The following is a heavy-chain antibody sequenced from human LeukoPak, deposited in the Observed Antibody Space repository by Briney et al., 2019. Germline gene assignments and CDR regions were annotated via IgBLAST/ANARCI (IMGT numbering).Heavy chain of an antibody. J-gene: IGHJ4*02. V-gene: IGHV1-8*01. CDR1: GYTFTSYD. D-gene: IGHD2-15*01. Sequence: ASVKVSCKASGYTFTSYDINWVRQATGQGLEWMGWMNPNSGNTGYAQKFQGRVTMTRNTSISTAYMELSRLRSEDTAVYYCARGLAEPYRTSGGYWGQGTLVTVSS. CDR2: MNPNSGNT. CDR3: ARGLAEPYRTSGGY.